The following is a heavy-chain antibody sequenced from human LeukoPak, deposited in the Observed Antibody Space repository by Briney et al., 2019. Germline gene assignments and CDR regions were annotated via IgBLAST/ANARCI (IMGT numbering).Heavy chain of an antibody. D-gene: IGHD3-22*01. CDR1: GGTFSSYA. CDR2: IIPIFGTA. V-gene: IGHV1-69*13. CDR3: ASLYYYDSSGYYWTFDY. Sequence: SVEVSCKASGGTFSSYAISWVRQAPGQGLEWMGGIIPIFGTANYAQKFQGRVTITADESTSTAYMELSSLRSEDTAVYYCASLYYYDSSGYYWTFDYWGQGTLVTVSS. J-gene: IGHJ4*02.